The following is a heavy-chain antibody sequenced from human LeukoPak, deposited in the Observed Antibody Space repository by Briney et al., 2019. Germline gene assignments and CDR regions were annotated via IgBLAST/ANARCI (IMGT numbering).Heavy chain of an antibody. D-gene: IGHD3-22*01. J-gene: IGHJ4*02. CDR1: GFSFSSYR. Sequence: PGGSLRLSCAASGFSFSSYRMNWVRQAPGKGLEWVSVIYTGGGTDHADSVKGRFTISRDNSKNTLSLQMNSLRADDTAIYYCTRSGYRHPYHFESWGQGTLVIVSS. CDR3: TRSGYRHPYHFES. CDR2: IYTGGGT. V-gene: IGHV3-53*01.